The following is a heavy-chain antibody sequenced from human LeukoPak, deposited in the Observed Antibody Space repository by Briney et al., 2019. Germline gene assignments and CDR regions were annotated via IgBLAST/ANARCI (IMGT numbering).Heavy chain of an antibody. V-gene: IGHV4-4*07. D-gene: IGHD6-13*01. CDR3: ARGAGYSRYFDL. J-gene: IGHJ2*01. CDR1: GDSIRSYY. Sequence: SETLSLTCSVSGDSIRSYYWSWIRQPAGKGLEWIGRIYSVGTTNYNPSLKSRVTMSIDTSKHQFSLRLSSVTAADTAVYYCARGAGYSRYFDLWGRGTLVTVSS. CDR2: IYSVGTT.